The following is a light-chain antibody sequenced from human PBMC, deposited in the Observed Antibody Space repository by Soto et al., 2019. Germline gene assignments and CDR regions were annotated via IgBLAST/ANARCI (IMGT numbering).Light chain of an antibody. CDR2: GAT. V-gene: IGKV3-11*01. J-gene: IGKJ1*01. CDR1: QSVSIL. Sequence: SLVTLSVNPGERATLSCRASQSVSILLAWNQQKPGQAPRLLIHGATTRATGIPARFSGSGSGTDFTLTISSLEPEDFAVYYCQQRSNWPTFGQGTKVDI. CDR3: QQRSNWPT.